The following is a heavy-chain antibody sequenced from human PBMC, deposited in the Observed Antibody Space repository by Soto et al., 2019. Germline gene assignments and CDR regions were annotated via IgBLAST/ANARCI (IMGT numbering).Heavy chain of an antibody. CDR2: ISAYNGNT. D-gene: IGHD2-2*01. V-gene: IGHV1-18*01. CDR3: ARRWTGYCSSTSCYGFGDAFDI. CDR1: GYTFTSYG. Sequence: QVQLVQSGAEVKKPGASVKVSCKASGYTFTSYGISWVRQAPGQGLEWMGWISAYNGNTNYAQKLQGRVTMTIDTSTSTAYMELRSLRSDDTAVYYCARRWTGYCSSTSCYGFGDAFDIWGQGTMVTVSS. J-gene: IGHJ3*02.